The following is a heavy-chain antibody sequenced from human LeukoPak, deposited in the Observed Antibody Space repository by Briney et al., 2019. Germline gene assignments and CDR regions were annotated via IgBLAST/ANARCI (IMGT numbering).Heavy chain of an antibody. V-gene: IGHV3-53*01. D-gene: IGHD6-19*01. CDR1: GFTFSNYS. CDR2: MLTAGTT. CDR3: AREGYSSGWFRL. J-gene: IGHJ1*01. Sequence: GGSLRLSCAASGFTFSNYSMAWVRQAPGKGLGWVSVMLTAGTTYYADSVKGRFTISRDDSKNMVYLQMNSLRAEDTAVYFCAREGYSSGWFRLWGQGTLVTVSS.